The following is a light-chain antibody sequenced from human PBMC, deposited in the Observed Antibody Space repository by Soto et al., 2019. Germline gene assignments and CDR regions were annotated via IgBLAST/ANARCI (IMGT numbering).Light chain of an antibody. CDR2: DAY. CDR3: QQYDDHPIT. J-gene: IGKJ5*01. CDR1: QDITNY. V-gene: IGKV1-33*01. Sequence: DIQMTQSPSSLSASVGDRVTITCQASQDITNYLNWYQQKPGKPPKLLINDAYNLETGVPSRFSGSGSGTHFSFTINSLQPEDFATYYCQQYDDHPITFGLGTRLDIK.